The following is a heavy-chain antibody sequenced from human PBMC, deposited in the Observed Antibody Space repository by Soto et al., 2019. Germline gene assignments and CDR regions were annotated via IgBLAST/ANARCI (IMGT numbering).Heavy chain of an antibody. J-gene: IGHJ6*02. Sequence: SETLPLTXTVSGGSISSHYWSWVRQAPGKGLEWIGHIYYRGSTTYNPSLRSRSTISVDTSNNQFSLKLNSVTTADTAVYYCARDGREASGMDVWGQGTKVTVSS. D-gene: IGHD1-26*01. V-gene: IGHV4-59*11. CDR2: IYYRGST. CDR1: GGSISSHY. CDR3: ARDGREASGMDV.